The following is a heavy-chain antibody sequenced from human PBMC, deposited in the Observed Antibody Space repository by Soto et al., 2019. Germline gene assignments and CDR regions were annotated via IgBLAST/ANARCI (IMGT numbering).Heavy chain of an antibody. J-gene: IGHJ4*02. CDR3: ATDYYDSSGYSVLGY. V-gene: IGHV3-15*07. Sequence: EVQLVESGGGLVKPGGSLRLSCAASGFTFSHAWMNWVRQAPGKGLEWVGRIKSKTDGGTADYAAPVKGRFTISRDDSTNTRYLQMNSLNTEDTAVYYCATDYYDSSGYSVLGYWGQGTLVTVSS. D-gene: IGHD3-22*01. CDR1: GFTFSHAW. CDR2: IKSKTDGGTA.